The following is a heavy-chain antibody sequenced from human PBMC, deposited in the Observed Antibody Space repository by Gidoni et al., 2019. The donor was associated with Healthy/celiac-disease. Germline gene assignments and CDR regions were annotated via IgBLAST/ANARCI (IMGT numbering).Heavy chain of an antibody. CDR2: IYYNGGT. D-gene: IGHD3-22*01. V-gene: IGHV4-30-4*01. CDR1: VGSTSSGAYS. Sequence: QLHLQQSAPGLVKPSPTLSPTCTVSVGSTSSGAYSWSWIRQPPGKGMEWIGYIYYNGGTYYNPSLESRVTISVDTYKNQFFLKLSSVTAADTAVDYCARELGYYYDSSGYYFDYWGQGTLVTVSS. J-gene: IGHJ4*02. CDR3: ARELGYYYDSSGYYFDY.